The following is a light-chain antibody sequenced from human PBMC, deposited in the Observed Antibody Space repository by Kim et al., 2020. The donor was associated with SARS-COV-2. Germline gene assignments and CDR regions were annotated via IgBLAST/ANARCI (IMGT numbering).Light chain of an antibody. CDR3: QAWDRSTVV. J-gene: IGLJ2*01. Sequence: SYELTQPPSVSVSPGQTASITCSGNRLGEKYACWYQQKPGQSPILVMFQDNERPSGIPERFSGSNSGNTATLTISGAQAVDEADYYCQAWDRSTVVFGGG. CDR1: RLGEKY. V-gene: IGLV3-1*01. CDR2: QDN.